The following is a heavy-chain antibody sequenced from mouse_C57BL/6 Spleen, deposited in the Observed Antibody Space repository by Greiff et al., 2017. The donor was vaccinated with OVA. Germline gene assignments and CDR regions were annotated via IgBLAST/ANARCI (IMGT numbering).Heavy chain of an antibody. CDR2: IHPSDSDT. CDR3: AIEGGSSPYYYAMDY. Sequence: QVQLQQPGAELVKPGASVKVSCKASGYTFTSYWMHWVKQRPGQGLEWIGRIHPSDSDTNYNQKFKGKATLTVDKSSSTAYMQLSSLTSEDSAVYDCAIEGGSSPYYYAMDYWGQGTSVTVSS. CDR1: GYTFTSYW. D-gene: IGHD1-1*01. J-gene: IGHJ4*01. V-gene: IGHV1-74*01.